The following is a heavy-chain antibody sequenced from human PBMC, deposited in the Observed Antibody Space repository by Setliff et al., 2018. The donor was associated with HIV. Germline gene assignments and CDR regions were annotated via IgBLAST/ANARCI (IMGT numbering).Heavy chain of an antibody. J-gene: IGHJ6*03. CDR2: ISHDGSYK. CDR3: ARVVPAAIDYYYYYMDV. Sequence: GGSLRLSCAGSGFTFSNYPMHWVRQAPGKGLEWVALISHDGSYKYYADSVQGRFTISRDNSKNTLSLQMNSLRAGDTAVYYCARVVPAAIDYYYYYMDVWGKGTTVTVSS. D-gene: IGHD2-2*02. V-gene: IGHV3-30*04. CDR1: GFTFSNYP.